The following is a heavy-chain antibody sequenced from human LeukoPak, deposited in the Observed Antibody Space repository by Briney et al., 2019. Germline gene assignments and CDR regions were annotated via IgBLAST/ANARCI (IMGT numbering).Heavy chain of an antibody. CDR2: INPNSGGI. D-gene: IGHD2-2*01. J-gene: IGHJ4*02. Sequence: ASVKVSCKGSGYIFTDYYMHWVRQAPGQGLEWMGRINPNSGGINYSQKFRGRVTMTRDTSIATAYMELSSLTSDDTAAYYCARGSCLSSNCHPDYWGQGTLVTVSS. V-gene: IGHV1-2*06. CDR3: ARGSCLSSNCHPDY. CDR1: GYIFTDYY.